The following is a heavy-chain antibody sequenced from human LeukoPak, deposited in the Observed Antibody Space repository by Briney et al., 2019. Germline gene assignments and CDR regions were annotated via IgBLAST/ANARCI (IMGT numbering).Heavy chain of an antibody. Sequence: GGSLRLSCAASGFTFGIYAMNWVRQAPGKGLEWVSAISGSGGSTYYADSVKGRFTISRDNSKNTLYLQMNSLRAEDTAVYYCARDTDYDILTGYPKGAFDIWGQGTMVTVSS. CDR3: ARDTDYDILTGYPKGAFDI. V-gene: IGHV3-23*01. CDR2: ISGSGGST. J-gene: IGHJ3*02. CDR1: GFTFGIYA. D-gene: IGHD3-9*01.